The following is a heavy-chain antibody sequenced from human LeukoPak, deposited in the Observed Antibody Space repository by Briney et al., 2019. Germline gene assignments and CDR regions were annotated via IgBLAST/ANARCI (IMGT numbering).Heavy chain of an antibody. J-gene: IGHJ6*03. CDR1: GFTFSSNW. D-gene: IGHD6-13*01. V-gene: IGHV3-7*01. Sequence: GGSLRLSCAASGFTFSSNWMSWVRQAPGKGLEWVANIKQDGSEKYYVDSVKGRFTISRDNAKNSLYLQMNSLRAEDTAVYYCARVRGSSSWYPPRHYYYMDVWGKGTTVTVSS. CDR3: ARVRGSSSWYPPRHYYYMDV. CDR2: IKQDGSEK.